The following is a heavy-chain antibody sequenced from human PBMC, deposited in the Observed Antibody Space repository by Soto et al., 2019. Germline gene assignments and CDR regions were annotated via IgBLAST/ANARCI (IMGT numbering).Heavy chain of an antibody. D-gene: IGHD3-22*01. CDR3: ATGSIRITMMDDAFDI. Sequence: ASVRVSWKAFGYNFASYAIHWVRQAPGQRLEWMGWINAGNGHTQYSQRFQGRVTITRDTSANIAYMEVSSLRSEDTALYYCATGSIRITMMDDAFDIWGQGTMVTVSS. J-gene: IGHJ3*02. V-gene: IGHV1-3*01. CDR1: GYNFASYA. CDR2: INAGNGHT.